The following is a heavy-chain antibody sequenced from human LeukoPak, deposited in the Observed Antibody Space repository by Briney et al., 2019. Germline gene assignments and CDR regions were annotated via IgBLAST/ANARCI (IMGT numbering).Heavy chain of an antibody. J-gene: IGHJ4*02. CDR1: GGSFSGYY. D-gene: IGHD6-6*01. CDR3: ARHRASSSPYGY. V-gene: IGHV4-59*08. Sequence: ASETLSLTCAVYGGSFSGYYWSWIRQPPGKGLEWIGYVYYSGSTNYNPSLKSRVTFSVDTSKNQLSLNLSSVTAADTAVYFCARHRASSSPYGYWGQGTLVTVSS. CDR2: VYYSGST.